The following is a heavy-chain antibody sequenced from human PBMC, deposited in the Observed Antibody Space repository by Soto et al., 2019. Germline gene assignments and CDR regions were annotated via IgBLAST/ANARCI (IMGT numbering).Heavy chain of an antibody. D-gene: IGHD1-1*01. J-gene: IGHJ5*02. CDR3: ARDPHVGTGLVNLNWFDP. CDR1: GFTFSSYA. CDR2: ISYDGSNK. Sequence: GGSLRLSCAASGFTFSSYAMHWVRQAPGKGLEWVAVISYDGSNKYYADSVKGRFTISRDNSKNTLYLQMNSLRAEDTAVYYCARDPHVGTGLVNLNWFDPWGQGTLVTVSS. V-gene: IGHV3-30-3*01.